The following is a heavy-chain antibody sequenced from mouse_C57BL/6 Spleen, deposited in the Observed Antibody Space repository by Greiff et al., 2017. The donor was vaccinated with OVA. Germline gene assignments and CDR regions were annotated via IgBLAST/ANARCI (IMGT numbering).Heavy chain of an antibody. CDR3: AREDYGSFAY. CDR2: ISYDGSN. Sequence: EVQRVESGPGLVKPSQSLSLTCSVTGYSITSGYYWNWIRQFPGNKLEWMGYISYDGSNNYNPSLKNRISITRDTSKNQFFLKLNSVTTEDTATYYCAREDYGSFAYWGQGTLVTVSA. CDR1: GYSITSGYY. V-gene: IGHV3-6*01. J-gene: IGHJ3*01. D-gene: IGHD1-1*01.